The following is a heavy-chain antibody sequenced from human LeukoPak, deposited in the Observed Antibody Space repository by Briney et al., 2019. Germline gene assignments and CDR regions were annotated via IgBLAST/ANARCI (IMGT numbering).Heavy chain of an antibody. CDR2: ISSNSANT. CDR3: AKDGTGCGGDCYSDY. D-gene: IGHD2-21*02. V-gene: IGHV3-23*01. J-gene: IGHJ4*02. Sequence: GGSLRLSYAASGFTFDTYGMSWVRQAPGKGLEWVSSISSNSANTYYADSVKGRFTISRDNSKNTLYLQMNSLRAEDTAVYYCAKDGTGCGGDCYSDYWGQGTLVTVSS. CDR1: GFTFDTYG.